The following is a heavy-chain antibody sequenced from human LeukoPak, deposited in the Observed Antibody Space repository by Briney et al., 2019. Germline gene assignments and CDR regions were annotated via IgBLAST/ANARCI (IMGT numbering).Heavy chain of an antibody. Sequence: GGSLRLSCAASEFTFTTYWMSWVRQAPGKGLEWVANINQDGTEKYYVDSVKGRFTISRDNAKSSLYLQMNSLRVEDTAVYYCAKVAKYYYGSETYYFFEHWGQGTPVTASS. CDR3: AKVAKYYYGSETYYFFEH. CDR1: EFTFTTYW. CDR2: INQDGTEK. J-gene: IGHJ4*02. V-gene: IGHV3-7*01. D-gene: IGHD3-10*01.